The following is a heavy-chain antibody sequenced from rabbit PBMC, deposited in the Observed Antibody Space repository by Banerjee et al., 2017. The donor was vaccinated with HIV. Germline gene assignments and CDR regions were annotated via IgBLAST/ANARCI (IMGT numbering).Heavy chain of an antibody. J-gene: IGHJ6*01. CDR2: IYTGSGST. CDR1: GIDFSTYYY. V-gene: IGHV1S40*01. D-gene: IGHD4-1*01. CDR3: ARNNATGVTYDL. Sequence: QSLEESGGDLVKPGASLTLTCKASGIDFSTYYYMCWVRQAPGKGLEWIGCIYTGSGSTYYASWAKGRFTISKTSSTVDLQMTSLTAADTATYFCARNNATGVTYDLWGPGTLVTVS.